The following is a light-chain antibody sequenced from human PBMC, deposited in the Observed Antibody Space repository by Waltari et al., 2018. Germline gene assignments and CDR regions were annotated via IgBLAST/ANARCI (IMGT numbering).Light chain of an antibody. Sequence: DIQMTQSPSTLSASVGDTVTITCRASQSISNWLAWYQQKPGKAPNLLIYKASNLKSGVPSRFSGSGSGTEFTLTINSLQPGDFATYYCQQYNTYSSFGQGTKLE. CDR2: KAS. CDR3: QQYNTYSS. CDR1: QSISNW. J-gene: IGKJ2*01. V-gene: IGKV1-5*03.